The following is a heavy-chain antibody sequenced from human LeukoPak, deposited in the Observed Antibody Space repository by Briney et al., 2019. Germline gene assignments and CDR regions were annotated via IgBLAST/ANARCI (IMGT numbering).Heavy chain of an antibody. CDR3: ANGAFRLYYIDV. CDR2: INTDGSST. Sequence: GGSLRLSCAASGFTFSNYWMHWVRQAPGKGLVWVSRINTDGSSTNYADSVKGRFTISRDNAKNTVYLQMNSLRAEDTAVYYCANGAFRLYYIDVWGKGTTITVSS. CDR1: GFTFSNYW. V-gene: IGHV3-74*01. D-gene: IGHD3-16*01. J-gene: IGHJ6*03.